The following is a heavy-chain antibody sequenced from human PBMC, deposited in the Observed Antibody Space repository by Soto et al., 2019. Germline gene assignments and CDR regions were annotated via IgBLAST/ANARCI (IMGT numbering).Heavy chain of an antibody. Sequence: SVKVSCKASGGTFSSYAISWVRQAPGQGLEWMGGIIPIFGTANYAQKFQGRVTITADESTSTAYMELSSLRSEDTAVYYCARWSVVIPAAMAWFAPWGQGTLVTVSS. CDR3: ARWSVVIPAAMAWFAP. CDR2: IIPIFGTA. CDR1: GGTFSSYA. J-gene: IGHJ5*02. D-gene: IGHD2-2*01. V-gene: IGHV1-69*13.